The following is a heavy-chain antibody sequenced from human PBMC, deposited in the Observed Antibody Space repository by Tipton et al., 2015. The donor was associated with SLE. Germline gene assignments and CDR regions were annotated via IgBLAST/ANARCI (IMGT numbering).Heavy chain of an antibody. CDR1: GFTFSTYW. V-gene: IGHV3-74*01. Sequence: SLRLSCAASGFTFSTYWLHWVRQVPGKGLVWVSRINGGGSITTYADSVKGRFTISRDNAKNALYLEMNSLRGEDTAVYYCARDRGGDLLDFWGRGTLVSVSS. CDR2: INGGGSIT. CDR3: ARDRGGDLLDF. D-gene: IGHD4-17*01. J-gene: IGHJ4*02.